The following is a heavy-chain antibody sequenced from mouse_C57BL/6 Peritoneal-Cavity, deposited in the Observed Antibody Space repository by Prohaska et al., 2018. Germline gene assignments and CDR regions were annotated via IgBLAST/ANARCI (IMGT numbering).Heavy chain of an antibody. D-gene: IGHD2-4*01. Sequence: QVQLKESGPGLVAPSQSLSITCTVSGFSLTSYAISWVRQPPGKGLEWLGVIWTGGCTNYNSALKSRLSISKDNSKSQVVVKMNSLQTDDTARYYCARYDYDPGFDYWGQGTTLTVSS. CDR1: GFSLTSYA. J-gene: IGHJ2*01. CDR3: ARYDYDPGFDY. V-gene: IGHV2-9-1*01. CDR2: IWTGGCT.